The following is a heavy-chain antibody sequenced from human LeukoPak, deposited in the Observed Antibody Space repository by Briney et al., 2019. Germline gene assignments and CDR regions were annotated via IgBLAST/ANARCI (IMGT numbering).Heavy chain of an antibody. CDR2: ISYDGSNK. Sequence: PGGSLRLSCAASGFTVSSNYMSWVRQASGKGLEWVALISYDGSNKYYADSVKGRFTISRDNSKNTLYLQMNSLRPEDTAVYYCAKGDPYGSGSYPVDYWGQGTLVTVSS. J-gene: IGHJ4*02. D-gene: IGHD3-10*01. V-gene: IGHV3-30*18. CDR1: GFTVSSNY. CDR3: AKGDPYGSGSYPVDY.